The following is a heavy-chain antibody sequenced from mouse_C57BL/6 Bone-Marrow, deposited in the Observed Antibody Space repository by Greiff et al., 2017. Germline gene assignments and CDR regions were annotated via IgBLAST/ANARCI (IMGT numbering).Heavy chain of an antibody. CDR2: IRSKSNNYAT. CDR3: VREYYGNSFAY. V-gene: IGHV10-1*01. CDR1: GFSFNTYA. Sequence: GGGLVQPKGSLKLSCAASGFSFNTYAMNWVRQAPGKGLEWVARIRSKSNNYATYYADSVKDRFTISRDDSESMLYLQMNNLKTEDTAMYYCVREYYGNSFAYWGQGTLVTVSA. D-gene: IGHD2-1*01. J-gene: IGHJ3*01.